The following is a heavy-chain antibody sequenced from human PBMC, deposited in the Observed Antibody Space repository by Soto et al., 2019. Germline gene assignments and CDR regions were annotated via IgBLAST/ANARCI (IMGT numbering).Heavy chain of an antibody. V-gene: IGHV4-59*01. CDR2: IYYSGST. CDR3: ARVYSQYYYYMDV. CDR1: GGSISSYY. D-gene: IGHD5-18*01. J-gene: IGHJ6*03. Sequence: SETLSLTCTVSGGSISSYYWSWIRQPPGKGLEWIGYIYYSGSTNYNPSLKSRVTISVDTSKNQFSLKLSSVTAADTAVYYCARVYSQYYYYMDVWGKGTTVTVSS.